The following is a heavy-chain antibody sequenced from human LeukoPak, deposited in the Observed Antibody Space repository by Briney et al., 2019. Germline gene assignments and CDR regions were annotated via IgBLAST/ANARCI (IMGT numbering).Heavy chain of an antibody. CDR3: ARDSLGIAARVNDY. CDR1: GGTFSSYA. V-gene: IGHV1-69*13. Sequence: ASVKVSCKASGGTFSSYAISWVRQAPGQGLEWMGGIIPIFGTANYAQKFQGRVTITADESTSTAYMELSSLRSEDTAVYCCARDSLGIAARVNDYWGQGTLVTVSS. J-gene: IGHJ4*02. CDR2: IIPIFGTA. D-gene: IGHD6-6*01.